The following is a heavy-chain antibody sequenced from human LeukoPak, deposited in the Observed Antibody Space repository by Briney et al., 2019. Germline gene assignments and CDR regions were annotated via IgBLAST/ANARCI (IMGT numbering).Heavy chain of an antibody. CDR1: GGTFSSYA. Sequence: SVKVSCKASGGTFSSYAISWVRQAPGQGLEWMGGIIPIFGTANYAQKFQGRVTITADGSTSTVYMEMSSLRSDDTAVYWCARDLGDFPGGVWGKGTTVLVSS. J-gene: IGHJ6*04. CDR3: ARDLGDFPGGV. CDR2: IIPIFGTA. D-gene: IGHD3-3*01. V-gene: IGHV1-69*01.